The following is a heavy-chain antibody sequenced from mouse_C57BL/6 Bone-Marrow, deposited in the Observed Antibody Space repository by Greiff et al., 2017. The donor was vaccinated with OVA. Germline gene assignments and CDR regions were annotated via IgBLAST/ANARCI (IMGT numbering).Heavy chain of an antibody. D-gene: IGHD1-1*01. CDR1: GFTFTDYY. V-gene: IGHV7-3*01. CDR2: IRNKANGYTT. J-gene: IGHJ1*03. Sequence: EVKLMESGGGLVQPGGSLSLSCAASGFTFTDYYMSWVRQPPGKALEWLGFIRNKANGYTTEYSASVKGRFTISRDNSQSILYLQMNALRAEDSATYYCARWDTTVVADWYFDVWGTGTTVTVSS. CDR3: ARWDTTVVADWYFDV.